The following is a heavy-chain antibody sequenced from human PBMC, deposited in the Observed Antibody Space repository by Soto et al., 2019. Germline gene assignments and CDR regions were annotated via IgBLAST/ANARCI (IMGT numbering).Heavy chain of an antibody. D-gene: IGHD4-17*01. CDR2: ISSSSSYT. J-gene: IGHJ5*02. CDR1: GFTISDYY. Sequence: GGSLRLSCAASGFTISDYYMSWIRQAPGKGLEWVSYISSSSSYTNYADSVKGRFTISRDNAKNSLYLQMNSLRAEDTAVYYCAIHDYGDYSSTWGQGTLVTVSS. CDR3: AIHDYGDYSST. V-gene: IGHV3-11*06.